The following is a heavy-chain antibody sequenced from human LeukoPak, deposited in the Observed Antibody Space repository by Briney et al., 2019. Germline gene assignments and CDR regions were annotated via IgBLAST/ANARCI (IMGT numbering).Heavy chain of an antibody. V-gene: IGHV4-39*07. Sequence: PSETLSLTCTVSGGSISSTSHYWGWIRQPPGKGLEWIGSIYYSGTTYYNPSLKSRVTISVNTSKNQFSLKLSSVTAADTAVYYCAREGLRYSSSSGAFDIWGQGTMVTVSS. CDR2: IYYSGTT. CDR1: GGSISSTSHY. D-gene: IGHD6-6*01. CDR3: AREGLRYSSSSGAFDI. J-gene: IGHJ3*02.